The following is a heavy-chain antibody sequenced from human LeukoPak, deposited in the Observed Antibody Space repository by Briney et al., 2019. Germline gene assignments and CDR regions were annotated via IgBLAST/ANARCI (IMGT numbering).Heavy chain of an antibody. CDR3: ASTLCSDDNCYFDYYYYMDV. J-gene: IGHJ6*03. Sequence: GGSLRLSCAASGFTFNVYSMNWVRQAPGKGLEWVSFISSSLDSSMYYADSVKGRFTISRDNAKNSLYLQMNSLRAEDTAVYYCASTLCSDDNCYFDYYYYMDVWGKGTTVTISS. CDR1: GFTFNVYS. CDR2: ISSSLDSSM. D-gene: IGHD2-15*01. V-gene: IGHV3-48*01.